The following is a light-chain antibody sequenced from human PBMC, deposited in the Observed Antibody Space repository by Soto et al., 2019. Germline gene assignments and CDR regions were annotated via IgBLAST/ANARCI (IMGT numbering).Light chain of an antibody. CDR3: CSYAGSSTYV. CDR2: EGS. Sequence: QSVLTRPASVSGSPGQSITISCTGTSSDVGSYNLVSWYQQHPGKAPKLMIYEGSKRPSGVSNRSSGSKSGNTASLTISGLQAEDEADYYCCSYAGSSTYVFGTGTKVTVL. J-gene: IGLJ1*01. V-gene: IGLV2-23*01. CDR1: SSDVGSYNL.